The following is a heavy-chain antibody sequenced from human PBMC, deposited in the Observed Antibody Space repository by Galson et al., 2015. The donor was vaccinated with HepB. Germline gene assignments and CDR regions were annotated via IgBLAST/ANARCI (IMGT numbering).Heavy chain of an antibody. CDR2: ISSSSSTI. Sequence: SLRLSCAASGFTFSSYSMNWVRQAPGQGLEWVSYISSSSSTIYYADSVKGRFIISRDNAKNSLFLQMNSLRDEDTAVYYCARDKYSGYVGGPYYFDYWGQGTLVTVSS. J-gene: IGHJ4*02. V-gene: IGHV3-48*02. CDR1: GFTFSSYS. D-gene: IGHD5-12*01. CDR3: ARDKYSGYVGGPYYFDY.